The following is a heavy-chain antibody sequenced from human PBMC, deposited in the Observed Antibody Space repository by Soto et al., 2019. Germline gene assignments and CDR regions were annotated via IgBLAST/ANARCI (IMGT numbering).Heavy chain of an antibody. D-gene: IGHD3-10*01. CDR1: GGTFSSYT. CDR3: ARGPYYYGSGSRTRRESSWYFDL. J-gene: IGHJ2*01. V-gene: IGHV1-69*02. Sequence: QVQLVQSGAEVKKPGSSVKVSCKASGGTFSSYTISWVRQAPGQGLEWMGRIIPILGIANYAQKFQGRVTITADKSTSTAYMELSSLRSEDTAVYYCARGPYYYGSGSRTRRESSWYFDLWGRGTLVTVSS. CDR2: IIPILGIA.